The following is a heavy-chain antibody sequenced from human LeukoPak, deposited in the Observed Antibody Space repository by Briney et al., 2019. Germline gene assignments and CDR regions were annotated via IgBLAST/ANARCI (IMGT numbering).Heavy chain of an antibody. Sequence: WASVKVSCKASGYIFASYNIYWVRQAPGQGLEWMGIINPSGGTTNYAQKFKGRVTMTRDTSTSTVYMELSSLRSEDTAVYYCARFAVHRRLTVAGQFGLDYWGQGTLVTVSS. J-gene: IGHJ4*02. CDR1: GYIFASYN. CDR3: ARFAVHRRLTVAGQFGLDY. D-gene: IGHD6-19*01. V-gene: IGHV1-46*01. CDR2: INPSGGTT.